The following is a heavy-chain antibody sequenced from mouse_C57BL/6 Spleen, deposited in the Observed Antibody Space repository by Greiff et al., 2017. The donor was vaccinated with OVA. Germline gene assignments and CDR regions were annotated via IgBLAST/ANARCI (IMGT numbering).Heavy chain of an antibody. J-gene: IGHJ2*01. CDR3: ARDRTGSDN. CDR1: GFTFSSYA. V-gene: IGHV5-4*01. Sequence: DVKLVESGGGLVKPGGSLELSCAASGFTFSSYAMSWVRQTPEKRLEWVATISDGGSYTYYPDNVKGRFTISRDNAKNNLYLQMSHLKSEDTAMYYCARDRTGSDNWGQGTTLTVSS. CDR2: ISDGGSYT. D-gene: IGHD4-1*01.